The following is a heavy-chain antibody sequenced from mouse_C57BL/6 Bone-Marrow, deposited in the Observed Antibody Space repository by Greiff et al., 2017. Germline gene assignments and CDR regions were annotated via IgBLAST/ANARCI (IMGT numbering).Heavy chain of an antibody. CDR3: ARDARDYDRGYYAMDY. CDR2: SRNKANDYTT. D-gene: IGHD2-4*01. J-gene: IGHJ4*01. CDR1: GFTFSDFY. V-gene: IGHV7-1*01. Sequence: EVKVVESGGGLVQSGRSLRLSCATSGFTFSDFYMEWVRQAPGKGLEWIAASRNKANDYTTEYSASVKGRFIVSRDTSQSILYLQMNALRAEDTAIYYCARDARDYDRGYYAMDYWGQGTSVTVSS.